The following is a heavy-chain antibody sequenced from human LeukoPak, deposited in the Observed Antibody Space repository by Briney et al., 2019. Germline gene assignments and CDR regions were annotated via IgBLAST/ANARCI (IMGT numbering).Heavy chain of an antibody. CDR3: ARDFWSGYYAWFDP. V-gene: IGHV1-46*01. J-gene: IGHJ5*02. CDR2: INPSGGST. Sequence: GASVKVSCKASGYSFTGNYMHWVRQAPGQGLEWMGIINPSGGSTSYAQKFQGRVTITTDESTSTAYMELSSLRSEDTAVYYCARDFWSGYYAWFDPWGQGTLVTVSS. CDR1: GYSFTGNY. D-gene: IGHD3-3*01.